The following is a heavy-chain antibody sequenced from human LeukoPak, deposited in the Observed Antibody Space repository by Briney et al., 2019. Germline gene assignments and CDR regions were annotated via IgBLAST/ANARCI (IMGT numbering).Heavy chain of an antibody. CDR3: ARDEWSLYFDY. D-gene: IGHD3-3*01. V-gene: IGHV3-30-3*01. CDR2: ISYDGSNK. Sequence: PGRSLRLSCAASGFTFSSYAMHWVRQAPGKGLEWVAVISYDGSNKYYADSVKGRFTISRDNSKNTLYLQMNSLRAEDTAVCYCARDEWSLYFDYWGQGTLVTVSS. J-gene: IGHJ4*02. CDR1: GFTFSSYA.